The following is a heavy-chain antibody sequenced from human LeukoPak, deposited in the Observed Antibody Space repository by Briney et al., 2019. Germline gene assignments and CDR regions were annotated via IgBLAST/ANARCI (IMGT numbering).Heavy chain of an antibody. CDR3: AGTYYYDSIGFTRGAFYI. CDR2: IYPGDSDT. D-gene: IGHD3-22*01. J-gene: IGHJ3*02. Sequence: GESLKISCKGSGYSFTSYWIGWVRQMPGKGLEWMGIIYPGDSDTRYSPSFQGQVTISADKSISTAYLQWSSLKASDTAMYCCAGTYYYDSIGFTRGAFYIWGQGTMVTVSS. CDR1: GYSFTSYW. V-gene: IGHV5-51*01.